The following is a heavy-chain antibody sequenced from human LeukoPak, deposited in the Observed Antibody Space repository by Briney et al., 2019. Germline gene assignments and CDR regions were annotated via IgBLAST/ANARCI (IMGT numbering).Heavy chain of an antibody. D-gene: IGHD5-18*01. CDR1: GFTFDDYA. J-gene: IGHJ4*02. CDR2: ISWNSGSI. CDR3: AKEGVDTAMAMIGEFDY. Sequence: PGGSLRLSCAASGFTFDDYAMHWVRQAPGKGLEWVSGISWNSGSIGYADSVKGRFTMSRDNAKNSLYLQMNSLRAEDTAVYYCAKEGVDTAMAMIGEFDYWGQGTLVTVSS. V-gene: IGHV3-9*01.